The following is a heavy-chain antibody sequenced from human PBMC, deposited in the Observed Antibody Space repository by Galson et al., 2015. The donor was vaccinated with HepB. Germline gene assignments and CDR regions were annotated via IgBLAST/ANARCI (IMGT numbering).Heavy chain of an antibody. D-gene: IGHD2-8*01. Sequence: SLRLSCAASGFTFSTYDMHWVRQPTGKGLEWVSGIGTAADTFYSGSVKGRFTISRDNAKNSLYLQMNSLRAGDTAVYYCARGPTRRPVWGDPGFDYWGLGTLVTVSS. CDR1: GFTFSTYD. V-gene: IGHV3-13*01. J-gene: IGHJ4*02. CDR2: IGTAADT. CDR3: ARGPTRRPVWGDPGFDY.